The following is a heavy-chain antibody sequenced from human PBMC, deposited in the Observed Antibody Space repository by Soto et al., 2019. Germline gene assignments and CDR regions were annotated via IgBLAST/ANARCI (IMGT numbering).Heavy chain of an antibody. V-gene: IGHV4-59*08. CDR2: IYYSGST. CDR3: ARHSLTSGGYSYGYYFDY. CDR1: GGSISSYY. J-gene: IGHJ4*02. D-gene: IGHD5-18*01. Sequence: SETLSLTCTVSGGSISSYYWSWIRQPPGKGLEWIGYIYYSGSTNYNPSLKSRVTISVDTSKNQFSLKLSSVTAADTAVYYCARHSLTSGGYSYGYYFDYWGQGTLVTVS.